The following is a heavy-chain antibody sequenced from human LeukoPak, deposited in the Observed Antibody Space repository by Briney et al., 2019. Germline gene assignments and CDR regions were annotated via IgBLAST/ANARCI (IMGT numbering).Heavy chain of an antibody. D-gene: IGHD6-13*01. Sequence: PGGSLRLSCAASGFTFSDHYMDWVRQAPGKGLEWVGRIRNKANTYTTEYAASVKGRFTISRDDSKNSVYLQMNSLKTEDTAVYYCASSSSSWYPLFDYWGQGTLVTVSS. CDR2: IRNKANTYTT. V-gene: IGHV3-72*01. J-gene: IGHJ4*02. CDR3: ASSSSSWYPLFDY. CDR1: GFTFSDHY.